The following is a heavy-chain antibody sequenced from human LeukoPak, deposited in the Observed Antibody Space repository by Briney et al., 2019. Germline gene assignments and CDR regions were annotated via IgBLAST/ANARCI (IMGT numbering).Heavy chain of an antibody. CDR2: ISGSGGTA. CDR3: AKSSGYSDYAWFDS. Sequence: GGSLRLSCAASGFTFSSYAMGWVRQAPGKGLEWVSLISGSGGTAYYADSVKGRFSISRDKSKNTVFLQMNSLRDDDTALYFCAKSSGYSDYAWFDSWGQGTLVTVSS. J-gene: IGHJ5*01. CDR1: GFTFSSYA. V-gene: IGHV3-23*01. D-gene: IGHD4-11*01.